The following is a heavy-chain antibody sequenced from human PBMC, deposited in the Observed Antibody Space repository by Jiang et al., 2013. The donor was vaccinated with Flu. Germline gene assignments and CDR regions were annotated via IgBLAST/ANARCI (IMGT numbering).Heavy chain of an antibody. J-gene: IGHJ4*02. CDR1: GGSISSNSYY. CDR3: ARRTLRYSSSWYIEY. Sequence: KPSETLSLTCTVSGGSISSNSYYWGWIRQPPGKGLESIGNIHYSGRTYYNPSLKSRVTMSVDTSKNQFSLRLSSVTAADSAVYYCARRTLRYSSSWYIEYWGQGTLVTVSP. CDR2: IHYSGRT. D-gene: IGHD6-13*01. V-gene: IGHV4-39*07.